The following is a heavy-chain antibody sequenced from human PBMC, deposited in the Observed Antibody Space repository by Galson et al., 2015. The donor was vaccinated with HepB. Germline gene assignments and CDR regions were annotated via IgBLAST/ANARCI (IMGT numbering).Heavy chain of an antibody. CDR3: AKRRAGDL. Sequence: SLRLSCAVSGFSFSDYSMNWVRQSAGKGLEWIAYIGASGGTIYYAESVKGRFTLSRDNSKNTLYLQMNSLRAEDTAVYYCAKRRAGDLWGQGIMVTVSS. D-gene: IGHD6-19*01. CDR2: IGASGGTI. V-gene: IGHV3-48*01. J-gene: IGHJ3*01. CDR1: GFSFSDYS.